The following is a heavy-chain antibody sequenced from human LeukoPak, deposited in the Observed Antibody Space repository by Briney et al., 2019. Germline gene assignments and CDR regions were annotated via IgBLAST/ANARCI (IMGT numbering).Heavy chain of an antibody. V-gene: IGHV3-30*18. Sequence: GGSLRLSCAASGFTFSSHGMHWVRQAPGKGLEWVAVISYDGSNKYYADSVKGRFTISRDNSKNTLYLQMNSLRAEDTAVYYCAKDGSGSAPHWGQGTLVTVSS. CDR3: AKDGSGSAPH. CDR2: ISYDGSNK. J-gene: IGHJ4*02. D-gene: IGHD3-10*01. CDR1: GFTFSSHG.